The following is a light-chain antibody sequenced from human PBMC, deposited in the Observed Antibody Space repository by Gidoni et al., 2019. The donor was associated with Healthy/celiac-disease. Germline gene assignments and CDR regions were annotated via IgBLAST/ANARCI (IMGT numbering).Light chain of an antibody. J-gene: IGKJ4*01. CDR1: QEISNY. V-gene: IGKV1-33*01. CDR2: DAS. CDR3: QQYDNLPLT. Sequence: DIEMRQSPSSLSASVGDRVTITCQASQEISNYLNWYQQKPGKAPKLLIYDASNLEKGVPSRFSGSGSGTDFTFTISRLQPEDIATYYCQQYDNLPLTFGGGTKVEIK.